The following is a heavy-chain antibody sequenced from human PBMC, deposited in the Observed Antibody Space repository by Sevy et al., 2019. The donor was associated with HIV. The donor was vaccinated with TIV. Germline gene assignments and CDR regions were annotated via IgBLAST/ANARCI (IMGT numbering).Heavy chain of an antibody. CDR1: GFTFSSYW. J-gene: IGHJ4*02. Sequence: GGSLRLSCAASGFTFSSYWMSWVRQAPGKGLEWVANIKQDGREKYYVDSVKGRFTISRDNAKNSLYLQMNSLRAEDTAVYYCAREADYYGSGSPFDYWGQGTLVTVSS. CDR3: AREADYYGSGSPFDY. V-gene: IGHV3-7*01. CDR2: IKQDGREK. D-gene: IGHD3-10*01.